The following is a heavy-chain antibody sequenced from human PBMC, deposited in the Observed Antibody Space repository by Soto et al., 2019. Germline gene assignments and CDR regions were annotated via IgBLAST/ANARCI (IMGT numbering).Heavy chain of an antibody. Sequence: PSETLSLTCTVSGGSISSSSYYWGWIRQPPGKGLEWIGSIYYSGSTYYNPSLKSRVTISVDTSKNQFSLKLSSVTAADTAVYYFASITIFLYYFDYWGQGTLVTVSS. D-gene: IGHD3-9*01. V-gene: IGHV4-39*01. CDR3: ASITIFLYYFDY. CDR1: GGSISSSSYY. J-gene: IGHJ4*02. CDR2: IYYSGST.